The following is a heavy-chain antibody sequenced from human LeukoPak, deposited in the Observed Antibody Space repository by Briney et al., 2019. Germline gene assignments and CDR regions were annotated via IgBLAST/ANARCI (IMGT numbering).Heavy chain of an antibody. D-gene: IGHD1-26*01. J-gene: IGHJ5*01. CDR2: VNPNSGDT. Sequence: AASVTVSCTASGYTFTGYYMHWVRQAPGQGLEWMGCVNPNSGDTNYAQKFQGSVTMTRDTSISTVYMELSRLRSDDTAVYYCARASGSYWWFDSWGQGTLVTVSS. CDR3: ARASGSYWWFDS. CDR1: GYTFTGYY. V-gene: IGHV1-2*02.